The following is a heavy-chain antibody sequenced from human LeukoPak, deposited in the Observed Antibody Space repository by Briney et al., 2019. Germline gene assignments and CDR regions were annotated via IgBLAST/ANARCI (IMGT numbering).Heavy chain of an antibody. CDR2: IYYSGST. Sequence: PSETLSLTCTVSGGSISSYYWSWIRQPPGKGLEWIGYIYYSGSTNYNPSLKSRVTISVDTSKNQFSLKLSSVTAADTAVYYCARGENYYYGSGYGYWGQGTLVTVSS. V-gene: IGHV4-59*01. CDR3: ARGENYYYGSGYGY. D-gene: IGHD3-10*01. CDR1: GGSISSYY. J-gene: IGHJ4*02.